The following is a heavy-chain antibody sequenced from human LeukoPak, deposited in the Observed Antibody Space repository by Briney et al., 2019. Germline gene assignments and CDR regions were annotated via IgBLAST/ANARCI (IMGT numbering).Heavy chain of an antibody. V-gene: IGHV3-53*04. D-gene: IGHD6-6*01. CDR1: GFSVSSNY. Sequence: PGGSLRLSCAASGFSVSSNYMSWVRQAPGKGLEWVALIYTDGKTYYAGSVKGRFTLSRRNSNNTLCLQMNSLRAEDTAVYYCARDAGGDSSGFVDFWGQGTLVTVSS. CDR3: ARDAGGDSSGFVDF. J-gene: IGHJ4*02. CDR2: IYTDGKT.